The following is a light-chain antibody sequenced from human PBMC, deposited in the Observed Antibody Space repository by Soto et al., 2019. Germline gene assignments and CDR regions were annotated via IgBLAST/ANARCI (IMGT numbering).Light chain of an antibody. V-gene: IGKV3-20*01. CDR1: QSVSSSF. J-gene: IGKJ1*01. CDR3: QQFSSSLWT. CDR2: GAS. Sequence: EIVLTQSPGTLSLSPGERATLSCRANQSVSSSFLVWYQQKAGQAPRLLIYGASNRATGIPDRFSGSGSGTDFTLTISRLEPEDFAVYYCQQFSSSLWTFGQGTKVEIK.